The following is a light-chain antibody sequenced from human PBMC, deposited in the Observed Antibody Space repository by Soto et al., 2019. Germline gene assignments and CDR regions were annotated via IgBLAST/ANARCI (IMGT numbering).Light chain of an antibody. CDR1: QSVGKN. CDR3: QQYTDSPIT. J-gene: IGKJ3*01. V-gene: IGKV3-15*01. Sequence: EIVMTQSPATLSVSPGERATLSCRASQSVGKNLAWYQQRPGQAPRLLIHGASTRASSVPARFSGSGSGTYFTLTISSLQSVDFAVYYCQQYTDSPITFGPGTKVDLK. CDR2: GAS.